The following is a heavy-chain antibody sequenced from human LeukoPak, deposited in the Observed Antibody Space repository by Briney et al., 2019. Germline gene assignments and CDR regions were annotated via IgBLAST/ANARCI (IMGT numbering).Heavy chain of an antibody. CDR3: ARVTTTVIDY. J-gene: IGHJ4*02. CDR1: GFTFSDYY. CDR2: ISSSSSYT. V-gene: IGHV3-11*06. Sequence: GGSLRLSCAASGFTFSDYYMSWIRQAPGKGLEWVSYISSSSSYTNYADSVKGRFTISRDNAKNSLYLQMNCLRAEDAAVYYCARVTTTVIDYWGQGTLVTVSS. D-gene: IGHD4-17*01.